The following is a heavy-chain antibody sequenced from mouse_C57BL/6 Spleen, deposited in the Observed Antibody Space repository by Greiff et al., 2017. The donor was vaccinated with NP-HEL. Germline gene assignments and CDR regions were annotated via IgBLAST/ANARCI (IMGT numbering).Heavy chain of an antibody. CDR2: IDPSDSET. V-gene: IGHV1-52*01. CDR1: GYTFTSYW. J-gene: IGHJ2*01. CDR3: ARSRTGTGDYFDY. D-gene: IGHD4-1*01. Sequence: VQLQQSGAELVRPGSSVKLSCKASGYTFTSYWMHWVKQRPIQGLEWIGNIDPSDSETHYNQKFKDKATLTVDKSSSTAYMQLSSLTSEDSAVYYCARSRTGTGDYFDYWGQGTTLTVSS.